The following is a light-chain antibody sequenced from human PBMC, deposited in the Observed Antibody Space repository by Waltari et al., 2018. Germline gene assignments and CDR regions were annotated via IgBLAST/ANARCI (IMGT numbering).Light chain of an antibody. CDR3: CSYAGSILYV. Sequence: QSALTQPASVSGSPGQSITISCTGTRSDVGSYNLVSWYQQHPGKAPKRMIYEVSKRPSGVSNRFSGSKSGNTASLTISGLQAEDEADYYCCSYAGSILYVFGTGTKVTVL. CDR1: RSDVGSYNL. J-gene: IGLJ1*01. V-gene: IGLV2-23*02. CDR2: EVS.